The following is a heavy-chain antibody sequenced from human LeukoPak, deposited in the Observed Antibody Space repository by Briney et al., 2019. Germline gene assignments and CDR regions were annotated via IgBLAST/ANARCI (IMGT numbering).Heavy chain of an antibody. D-gene: IGHD2-8*02. CDR3: ASPSQDTGAYYYFDF. V-gene: IGHV1-2*02. Sequence: ASVKVSCKASGYTFTDYYMHWVRQAPGQGLEWMGWINPKGGYTKYEQKFQGRVTMTRDTSISTAYMELSRLRSDDTAVYYCASPSQDTGAYYYFDFWGQGTLVTVSS. J-gene: IGHJ4*02. CDR1: GYTFTDYY. CDR2: INPKGGYT.